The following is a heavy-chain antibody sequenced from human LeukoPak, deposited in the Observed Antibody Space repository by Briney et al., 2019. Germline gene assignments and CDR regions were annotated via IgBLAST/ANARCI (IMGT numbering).Heavy chain of an antibody. CDR1: GGSISSSSYY. CDR3: ARVGIERWLQLGNFDY. V-gene: IGHV4-39*07. Sequence: PETLSLTCIVSGGSISSSSYYWGWIRQPPGKGLEWIGSIYHSGSTYYNPSLKSRVTISVDTSKNQFSLKLSSVTAADTAVYYCARVGIERWLQLGNFDYWGQGTLVTVSS. CDR2: IYHSGST. J-gene: IGHJ4*02. D-gene: IGHD5-24*01.